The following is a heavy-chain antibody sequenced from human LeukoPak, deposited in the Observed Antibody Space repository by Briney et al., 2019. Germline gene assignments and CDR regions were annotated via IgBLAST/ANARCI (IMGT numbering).Heavy chain of an antibody. Sequence: GASVKVSCKVSGYTLTELSMHWVQQAPGKGLEWMGGFDPEDGETIYAQKFQGRVTMTEDTSTDTAYMELSSLRSEDTAVYYCATVLSFITGTTHIYYWGQGTLVTVSS. CDR2: FDPEDGET. J-gene: IGHJ4*02. D-gene: IGHD1-20*01. CDR1: GYTLTELS. CDR3: ATVLSFITGTTHIYY. V-gene: IGHV1-24*01.